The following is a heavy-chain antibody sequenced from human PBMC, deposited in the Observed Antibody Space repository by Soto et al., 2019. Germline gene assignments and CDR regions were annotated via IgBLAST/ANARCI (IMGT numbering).Heavy chain of an antibody. CDR3: AHSVVAGLGYYFDY. V-gene: IGHV2-5*02. D-gene: IGHD6-19*01. Sequence: QITLKESGPTLVKPTQTLTLTCTFSGFSLSTTRVAVGWIRQPPGKALGWLALIYWADDKRYSPFLKSRLTLTKDTSKNQVVLTMTNMDPVDTATYYCAHSVVAGLGYYFDYWGQGTLVTVSS. J-gene: IGHJ4*02. CDR1: GFSLSTTRVA. CDR2: IYWADDK.